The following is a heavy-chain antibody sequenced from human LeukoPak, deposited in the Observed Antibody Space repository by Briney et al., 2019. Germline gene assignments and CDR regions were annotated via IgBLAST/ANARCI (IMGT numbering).Heavy chain of an antibody. V-gene: IGHV4-59*01. CDR1: DDSNNTFY. D-gene: IGHD2-8*01. J-gene: IGHJ6*02. CDR2: IYSTGSA. Sequence: KPSETLSLPLTASDDSNNTFYWSWIRQSPGEGLEWIGYIYSTGSADYNPSLKSRVTMSIDTSKNQFSLKLRSVTAADTAVYYCARGHRTSSAYHCNAMDVWGQGTRVTVSS. CDR3: ARGHRTSSAYHCNAMDV.